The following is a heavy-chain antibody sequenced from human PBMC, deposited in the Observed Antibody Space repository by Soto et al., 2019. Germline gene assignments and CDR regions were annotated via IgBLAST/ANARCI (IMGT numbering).Heavy chain of an antibody. CDR1: GGNSGDHY. V-gene: IGHV4-59*11. CDR3: ARASGGDFDY. Sequence: HSYTVSGGNSGDHYGRWIRQPPGKGLEWIGYIYYSGSTNYNPSLKSRLTISVDTSKNQFSLKLSSVTAAYTAVYYCARASGGDFDYLVQGTLDTVSS. J-gene: IGHJ4*02. CDR2: IYYSGST. D-gene: IGHD2-21*01.